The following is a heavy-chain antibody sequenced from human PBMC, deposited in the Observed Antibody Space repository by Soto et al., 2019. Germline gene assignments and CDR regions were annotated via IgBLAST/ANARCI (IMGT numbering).Heavy chain of an antibody. Sequence: QIALKESGPTLVKPSQTLTLTCTFSGFSFSTTGAGVGWIRQPPGKALEWLALIFWNDAKRYSPSLRSRLTTIKDTSKKQVVLTMTNVDPVDTATYYCAYRRGGSSSGGNFDYWGQGTPVTVYS. CDR2: IFWNDAK. CDR3: AYRRGGSSSGGNFDY. CDR1: GFSFSTTGAG. D-gene: IGHD2-15*01. J-gene: IGHJ4*02. V-gene: IGHV2-5*01.